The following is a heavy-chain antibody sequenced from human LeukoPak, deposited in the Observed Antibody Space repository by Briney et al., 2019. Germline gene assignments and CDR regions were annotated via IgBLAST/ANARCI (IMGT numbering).Heavy chain of an antibody. CDR2: ISYDGSNK. D-gene: IGHD6-13*01. V-gene: IGHV3-30*03. J-gene: IGHJ4*02. CDR1: GFTFSSYG. Sequence: GGSLRLSCAASGFTFSSYGMHWVRQAPGKGLEWVAVISYDGSNKYYADSVKGRFTISRDNSKNTLYLQMNSLRAEDTAVYYCAAGVDYWGQGTLVTVSS. CDR3: AAGVDY.